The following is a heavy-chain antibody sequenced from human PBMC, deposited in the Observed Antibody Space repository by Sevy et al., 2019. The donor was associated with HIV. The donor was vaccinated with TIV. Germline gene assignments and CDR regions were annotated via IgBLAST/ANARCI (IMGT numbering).Heavy chain of an antibody. CDR3: TRNWTWSRSFFPDFDY. V-gene: IGHV3-73*01. CDR1: GFTFSDSS. Sequence: GGSLRLSCAASGFTFSDSSIHWVRLASGKGLEWVGRLRANADTDATPYAESVKGRFTISRDDSKNTAFLHMTGLKSEDTAVYYCTRNWTWSRSFFPDFDYWGQGTLVTVSS. D-gene: IGHD3-3*01. CDR2: LRANADTDAT. J-gene: IGHJ4*02.